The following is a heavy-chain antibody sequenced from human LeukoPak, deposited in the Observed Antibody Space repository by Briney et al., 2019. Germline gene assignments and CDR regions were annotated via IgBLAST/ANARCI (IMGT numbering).Heavy chain of an antibody. V-gene: IGHV3-53*01. J-gene: IGHJ4*02. CDR1: GFTVSSNY. CDR2: IYSGGST. CDR3: ARDISGSYYDY. D-gene: IGHD1-26*01. Sequence: GGSLRLSCAASGFTVSSNYMSWVRQALGKGLEWVSVIYSGGSTYYADSVKGRFTISRDNSKNTLYLQMNSLRAEDTAVYYCARDISGSYYDYWGQGTLVTVSS.